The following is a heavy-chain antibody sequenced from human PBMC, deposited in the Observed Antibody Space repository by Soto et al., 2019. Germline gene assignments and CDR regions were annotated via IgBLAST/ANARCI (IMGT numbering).Heavy chain of an antibody. Sequence: QVQLVQSGAAVKKPGPSVKVSCKVSGYTLTELSMHWVRQAPGKGLEWMGGFDPEDGETIYAQKFQGSVPMTEDTSTDTAYMELSSLRSEDTAVYYCATIPYYIGGPSPGYYFYYWGQGTLVAVSA. V-gene: IGHV1-24*01. D-gene: IGHD3-16*01. CDR3: ATIPYYIGGPSPGYYFYY. CDR1: GYTLTELS. CDR2: FDPEDGET. J-gene: IGHJ4*02.